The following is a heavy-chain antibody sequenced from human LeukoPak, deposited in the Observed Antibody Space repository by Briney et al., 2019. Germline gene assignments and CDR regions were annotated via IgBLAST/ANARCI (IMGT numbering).Heavy chain of an antibody. CDR3: ARRFSSRSDGNGYDYGHDAFEV. Sequence: KPSETLSLTCSVSGDSISSSYWSWIRQPPGKGLEWIGNIYNSANTNYNPSLQSRVTMSVDTSKSQFSLQLTSVSAADTAVYYCARRFSSRSDGNGYDYGHDAFEVWGQGTLVTVSS. D-gene: IGHD3-22*01. CDR2: IYNSANT. CDR1: GDSISSSY. J-gene: IGHJ3*01. V-gene: IGHV4-59*08.